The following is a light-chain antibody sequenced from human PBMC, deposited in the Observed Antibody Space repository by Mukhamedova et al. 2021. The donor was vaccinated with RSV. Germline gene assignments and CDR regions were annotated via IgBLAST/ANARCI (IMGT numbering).Light chain of an antibody. V-gene: IGLV2-8*01. Sequence: SDVGGYNYVSWYQQHPGKAPKLLISEVSKRPSGVPDRFSGSKSGNTASLTVSGLQTEDEADYYCSSYAGSDILIFGGGTKLTVL. CDR1: SDVGGYNY. J-gene: IGLJ2*01. CDR2: EVS. CDR3: SSYAGSDILI.